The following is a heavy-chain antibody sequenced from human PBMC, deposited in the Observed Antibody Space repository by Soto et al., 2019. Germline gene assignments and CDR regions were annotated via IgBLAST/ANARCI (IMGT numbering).Heavy chain of an antibody. Sequence: SETLSLTCTVSGGSISSSSYYWGWIRQPPGKGLEWIGSIYYSGSTYYNPSLKSRVTISVDTSKNQFSLKLSSVTAADTAVYYCARHRGSSGWYWEGYYYYMDVWGKGTTVTVSS. CDR2: IYYSGST. V-gene: IGHV4-39*01. J-gene: IGHJ6*03. CDR1: GGSISSSSYY. D-gene: IGHD6-19*01. CDR3: ARHRGSSGWYWEGYYYYMDV.